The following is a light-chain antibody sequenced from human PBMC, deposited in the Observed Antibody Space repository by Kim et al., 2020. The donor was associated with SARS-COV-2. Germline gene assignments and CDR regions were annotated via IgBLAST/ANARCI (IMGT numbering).Light chain of an antibody. CDR3: QSYNNWPRAT. V-gene: IGKV3-15*01. CDR1: QSVRTN. CDR2: GAS. Sequence: STGQRATLSCRATQSVRTNSAWYKQKHGQAPWLLIYGASTSATGLPTSFSASGSGTEFTLTISSLQSEDSAVYDCQSYNNWPRATFGQGTKLEIK. J-gene: IGKJ2*01.